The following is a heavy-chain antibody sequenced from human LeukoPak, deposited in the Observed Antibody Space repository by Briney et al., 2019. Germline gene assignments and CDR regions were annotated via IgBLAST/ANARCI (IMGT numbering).Heavy chain of an antibody. J-gene: IGHJ2*01. D-gene: IGHD3-10*01. CDR2: IYYSGST. CDR3: ARDVKYYGSGTPRDYWYFDL. V-gene: IGHV4-31*03. CDR1: GGSISSGGYY. Sequence: SETLSLTCTVSGGSISSGGYYWSWIRQHPGKGLEWIGYIYYSGSTYYNPSLKSRVTISVDTSKNQFSLKLSSVTAADTAVYYCARDVKYYGSGTPRDYWYFDLWGRGTLVTVSS.